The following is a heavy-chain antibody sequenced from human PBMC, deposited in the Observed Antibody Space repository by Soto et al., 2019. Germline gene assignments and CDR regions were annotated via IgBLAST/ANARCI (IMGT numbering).Heavy chain of an antibody. CDR3: AHTRAYDILTGYSPPFDY. CDR2: MYWNDDK. Sequence: QITLKESGPTLVKPTQTLTLTCTFSGFSLSTSGVGVGWIRQPPGKALEWLALMYWNDDKRYSPSLKSRLTITKDTSKNQVVLKMTNMDPVDTATYYCAHTRAYDILTGYSPPFDYWCQGTLVTVSS. D-gene: IGHD3-9*01. V-gene: IGHV2-5*01. J-gene: IGHJ4*02. CDR1: GFSLSTSGVG.